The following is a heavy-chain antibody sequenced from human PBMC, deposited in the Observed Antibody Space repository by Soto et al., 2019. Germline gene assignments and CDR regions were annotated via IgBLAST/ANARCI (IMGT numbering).Heavy chain of an antibody. D-gene: IGHD3-3*01. V-gene: IGHV3-23*01. CDR2: ISGSGGST. CDR1: GFTFSSYA. CDR3: AKDLSITIFGVVIMEAAPHFDY. Sequence: EVQLLESGGGLVQPGGSLRLSCAASGFTFSSYAMSWVRQAPGKGLEWVSAISGSGGSTYYADSVKGRFTISRDNSKNTLYLQMNSLRAEDTAVYYCAKDLSITIFGVVIMEAAPHFDYWGQGTLVTVSS. J-gene: IGHJ4*02.